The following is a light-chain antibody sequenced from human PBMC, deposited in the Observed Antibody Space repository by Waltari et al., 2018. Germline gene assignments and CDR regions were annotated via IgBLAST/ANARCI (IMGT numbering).Light chain of an antibody. CDR3: CSYAGGSFV. V-gene: IGLV2-23*01. CDR1: SSDFGGYNL. CDR2: EGR. J-gene: IGLJ1*01. Sequence: QSALTQPASVSGSPGQSITISCTGTSSDFGGYNLVSWYQQHPGKAPKLMIYEGRKRPSGLSYRFSGSKSGNTAFLTISGLQAEDEADYYCCSYAGGSFVFGTGTKVTVL.